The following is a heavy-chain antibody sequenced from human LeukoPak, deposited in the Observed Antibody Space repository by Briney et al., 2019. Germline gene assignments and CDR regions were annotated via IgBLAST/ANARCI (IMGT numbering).Heavy chain of an antibody. CDR3: ARPSHDTSGYYFGF. CDR2: INGDGSDT. V-gene: IGHV3-74*03. CDR1: GFTFSIYW. J-gene: IGHJ4*02. D-gene: IGHD3-22*01. Sequence: GGSLRLSCAASGFTFSIYWMHWVRHAPGKGLVWVSHINGDGSDTTYADSVQGRFSISRDNAKNTLYLQMNSLRAEDTAVYYCARPSHDTSGYYFGFWGQGTPVTVSS.